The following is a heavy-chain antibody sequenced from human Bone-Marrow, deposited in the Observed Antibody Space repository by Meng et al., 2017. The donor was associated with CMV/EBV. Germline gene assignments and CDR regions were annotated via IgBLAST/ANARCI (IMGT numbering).Heavy chain of an antibody. V-gene: IGHV1-8*01. D-gene: IGHD6-19*01. J-gene: IGHJ4*02. CDR2: MNPNSGNT. Sequence: QGRLVQFGAGVKKPGASVKVSCKASGYTFTSYDINSVRQAAGQGLEWMGWMNPNSGNTDYAQKFQGRVTMTRNISKSTAYMDLSSLRSEDTAVYYCATGVADFEYWGQGTLVTVSS. CDR3: ATGVADFEY. CDR1: GYTFTSYD.